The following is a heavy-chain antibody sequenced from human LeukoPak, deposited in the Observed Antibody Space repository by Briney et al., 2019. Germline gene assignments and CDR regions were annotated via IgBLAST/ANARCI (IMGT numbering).Heavy chain of an antibody. CDR1: GFTFSSYW. CDR3: ATGYNYGFYY. J-gene: IGHJ4*02. D-gene: IGHD5-18*01. Sequence: GRSLRLSCAASGFTFSSYWMHWVRQAPGKGLVWVSRINTDGSSTSYADSVKGRFTISRDNAKNTLYLQMNSLRAEDTAVYYCATGYNYGFYYWGQGTLVTVSS. CDR2: INTDGSST. V-gene: IGHV3-74*01.